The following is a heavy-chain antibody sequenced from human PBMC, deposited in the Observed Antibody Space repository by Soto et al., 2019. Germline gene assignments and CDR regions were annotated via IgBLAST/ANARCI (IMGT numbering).Heavy chain of an antibody. CDR2: MNPNSGNT. CDR1: GYTFTSYD. V-gene: IGHV1-8*01. CDR3: ARSRTYYYGSGSYYNFLSGRSNAFDI. D-gene: IGHD3-10*01. J-gene: IGHJ3*02. Sequence: ASVKVSCQASGYTFTSYDINWVRQATGHGLEWMGWMNPNSGNTGYAQKFQGRVTMTRNTSISTAYMELSSLRSEDTAVYYCARSRTYYYGSGSYYNFLSGRSNAFDIWGQGTMVTVSS.